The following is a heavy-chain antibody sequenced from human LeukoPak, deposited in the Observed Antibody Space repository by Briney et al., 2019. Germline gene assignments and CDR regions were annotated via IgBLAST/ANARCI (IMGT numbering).Heavy chain of an antibody. V-gene: IGHV1-69*04. CDR2: IIPILGIA. CDR1: GGTFSSYA. CDR3: ASLEKTTVTDMDAFDI. J-gene: IGHJ3*02. D-gene: IGHD4-17*01. Sequence: SVKVSCKASGGTFSSYAISWVRQAPGQGLEWMGRIIPILGIANYAQKFQGRVTITADKSTSTAYMELSSLRSEDTAVYYCASLEKTTVTDMDAFDIWGQGTMVTVSS.